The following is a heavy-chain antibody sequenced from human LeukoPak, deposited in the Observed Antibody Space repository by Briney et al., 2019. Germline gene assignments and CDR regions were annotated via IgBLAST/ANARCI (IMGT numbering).Heavy chain of an antibody. J-gene: IGHJ6*03. V-gene: IGHV4-31*03. CDR1: GGSISSGGYY. Sequence: SETLSLTCTVSGGSISSGGYYWSWIRQHPGKGLEWIGYIYYSGSTYYNPSLKSRVTISEDTSKNQFSLKLSSVTAADTAVYYCARDNYYYYMDVWGKGTTVTVSS. CDR3: ARDNYYYYMDV. CDR2: IYYSGST.